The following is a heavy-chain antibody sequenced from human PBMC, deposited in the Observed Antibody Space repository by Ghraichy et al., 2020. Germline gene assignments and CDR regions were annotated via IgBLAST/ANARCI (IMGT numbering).Heavy chain of an antibody. CDR1: GFTFSSYA. D-gene: IGHD3-10*01. J-gene: IGHJ6*02. CDR3: ALLTRGFDEMDV. V-gene: IGHV3-23*01. Sequence: GGSLRLSCAASGFTFSSYAMSWVRQAPGKGVEWVSAISGSGGSTYYADSVKGRFTISRDNSKNTLYLQMNSLRAEDTAVYYCALLTRGFDEMDVWGHGTTVTVSS. CDR2: ISGSGGST.